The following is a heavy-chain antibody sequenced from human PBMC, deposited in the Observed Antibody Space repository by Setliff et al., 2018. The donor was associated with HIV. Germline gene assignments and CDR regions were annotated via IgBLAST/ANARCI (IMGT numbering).Heavy chain of an antibody. Sequence: ASVKVSCKASGYTFTDHYIHWVRQAPGQGLEWMGRINPNSGDTKYAQKFQGRVNMTRDTSLRTAYMDLSSLRSEDTAVYYCARGKVLRGNILYYWGQGTLVTVSS. D-gene: IGHD2-8*01. CDR3: ARGKVLRGNILYY. J-gene: IGHJ4*02. V-gene: IGHV1-2*06. CDR2: INPNSGDT. CDR1: GYTFTDHY.